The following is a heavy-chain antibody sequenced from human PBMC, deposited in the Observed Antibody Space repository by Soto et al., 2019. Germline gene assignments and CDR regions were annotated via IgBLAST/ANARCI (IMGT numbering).Heavy chain of an antibody. V-gene: IGHV1-8*01. CDR3: ARRGIGGSHYYYYGMDV. CDR1: GYTFTSYD. J-gene: IGHJ6*02. Sequence: QVQLVQSGAEVKKPGASVKVSCKTSGYTFTSYDINWVRQATGQGLEWMGWMNPNSDNTGYAQKFQGRVTMTRNTYISTANMELSTLRAEDTAVYYCARRGIGGSHYYYYGMDVWGQGTTVTVSS. CDR2: MNPNSDNT. D-gene: IGHD1-26*01.